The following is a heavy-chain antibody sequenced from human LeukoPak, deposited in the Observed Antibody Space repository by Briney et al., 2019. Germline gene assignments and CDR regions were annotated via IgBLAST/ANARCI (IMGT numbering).Heavy chain of an antibody. CDR1: GGTFSSYA. D-gene: IGHD3-22*01. CDR2: INPSGGST. CDR3: ARAVEYYYDSSGYYFVY. J-gene: IGHJ4*02. V-gene: IGHV1-46*01. Sequence: ASVKVSCKASGGTFSSYAISWVRQAPGQGLEWMGIINPSGGSTSYAQKFQGRVTMTRDMSTSTVYMELSSLRSEDTAVYYCARAVEYYYDSSGYYFVYWGQGTLVTVSS.